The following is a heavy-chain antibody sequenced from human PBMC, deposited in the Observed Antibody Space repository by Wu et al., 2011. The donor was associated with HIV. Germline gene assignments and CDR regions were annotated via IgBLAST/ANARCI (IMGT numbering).Heavy chain of an antibody. J-gene: IGHJ6*02. CDR1: GFVFTNYW. D-gene: IGHD2-15*01. Sequence: VQLVQSGAEVKKPGESLKISCTGSGFVFTNYWIGWVRQKPGKGLEWMGVIYPDDSDARYSPSFQGQVTISADKSISTAYLQWSSLKASDTAMYYCARGKQVVVAAGYYYYYGMDVWGQGTTVTVSS. CDR2: IYPDDSDA. V-gene: IGHV5-51*01. CDR3: ARGKQVVVAAGYYYYYGMDV.